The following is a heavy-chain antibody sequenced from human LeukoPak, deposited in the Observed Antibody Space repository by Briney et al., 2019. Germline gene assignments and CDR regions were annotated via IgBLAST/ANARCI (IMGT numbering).Heavy chain of an antibody. Sequence: GGSLRLSCAASGFTVSSNYMSWVRQAPGKGLEWLSVIYSGGSTYYADSVKGRFTISRDNSKNTLYLQMNSLRAEDTAVYYCASGSYGRYFDYWGQGTLVTVSS. V-gene: IGHV3-53*01. D-gene: IGHD1-26*01. CDR3: ASGSYGRYFDY. CDR2: IYSGGST. J-gene: IGHJ4*02. CDR1: GFTVSSNY.